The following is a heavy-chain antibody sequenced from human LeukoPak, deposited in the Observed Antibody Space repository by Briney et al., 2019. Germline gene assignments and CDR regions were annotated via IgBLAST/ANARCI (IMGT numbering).Heavy chain of an antibody. CDR2: IYHGDSDT. V-gene: IGHV5-51*01. CDR3: ARQEGIAVAGTI. CDR1: GYSFNSYL. Sequence: GESLKTSCKGSGYSFNSYLLGWVRQIPGKGLEWMGIIYHGDSDTRYSPSFQGQVTISADKSISTAYLQWSSLKASDTAMYYCARQEGIAVAGTIWGQGTLVTVSS. J-gene: IGHJ4*02. D-gene: IGHD6-19*01.